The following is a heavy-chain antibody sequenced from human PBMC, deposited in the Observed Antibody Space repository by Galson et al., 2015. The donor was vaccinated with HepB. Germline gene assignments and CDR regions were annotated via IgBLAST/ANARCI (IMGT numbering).Heavy chain of an antibody. Sequence: TLSLTCTVSGGSISSGGYYWSWIRQHPGRGLEWIGYIYYSGSTYYNPSLKSRVTISVDTSKNQFSLKLSSVTAADTAVYYCARGTNGYFDWLLLSPQQEYYFDYWGQGTLVTVSS. D-gene: IGHD3-9*01. CDR1: GGSISSGGYY. J-gene: IGHJ4*02. CDR2: IYYSGST. V-gene: IGHV4-31*03. CDR3: ARGTNGYFDWLLLSPQQEYYFDY.